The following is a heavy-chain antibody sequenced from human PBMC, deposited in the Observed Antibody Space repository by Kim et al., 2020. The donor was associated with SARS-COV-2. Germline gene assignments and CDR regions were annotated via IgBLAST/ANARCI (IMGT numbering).Heavy chain of an antibody. CDR1: GGSISSSSYY. CDR2: IYYSGST. J-gene: IGHJ3*02. D-gene: IGHD3-10*01. CDR3: AILIGRGAAFDI. Sequence: SETLSLTCTVSGGSISSSSYYWGWIRQPPGKGLEWIGSIYYSGSTYYNPSLKSRVTISVDTSKNQFSLKLSSVTAADTAVYYCAILIGRGAAFDIWGQGTMVTVSS. V-gene: IGHV4-39*01.